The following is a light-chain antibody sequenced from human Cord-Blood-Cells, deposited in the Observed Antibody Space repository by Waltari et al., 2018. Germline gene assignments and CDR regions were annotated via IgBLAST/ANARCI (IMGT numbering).Light chain of an antibody. V-gene: IGKV1-39*01. J-gene: IGKJ3*01. CDR1: QSISSY. CDR2: AAS. Sequence: DIQMTQSPSSLSASVGDRVTITGRASQSISSYLNWYQQKPGKAPKLLIYAASSLQSGVPSRFSGRGSGTDCTLTISSLQPEDFATYYCQQSYSTLTFGPGTKVDIK. CDR3: QQSYSTLT.